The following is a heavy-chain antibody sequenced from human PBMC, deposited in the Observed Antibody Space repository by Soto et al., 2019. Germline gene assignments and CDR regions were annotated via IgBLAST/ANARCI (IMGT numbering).Heavy chain of an antibody. CDR2: IDWDDDK. D-gene: IGHD6-13*01. CDR1: GFSLSTSGMC. CDR3: ARTRIAAAGPNWFDP. J-gene: IGHJ5*02. V-gene: IGHV2-70*11. Sequence: SGPTLVNRTQTLTLTCTFSGFSLSTSGMCVSWIRQPPGKALEWLARIDWDDDKYYSTSLKTRLTISKDTSKNQVVLTMTNMDPVDTATYYCARTRIAAAGPNWFDPWGQGTLVTVSS.